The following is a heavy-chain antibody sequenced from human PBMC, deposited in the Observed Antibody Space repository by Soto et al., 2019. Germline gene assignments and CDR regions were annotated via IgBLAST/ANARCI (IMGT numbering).Heavy chain of an antibody. CDR3: ATYYYDSRGYLGGAFDI. V-gene: IGHV1-24*01. J-gene: IGHJ3*02. CDR1: GYTLTELS. D-gene: IGHD3-22*01. Sequence: AASVKVSCKVSGYTLTELSMHWVRQAPGKGLEWMGGCDPEDGETIYAQKFQGRVTMTEDTSTDTAYMELSSLRSEDTAVYYCATYYYDSRGYLGGAFDIWGQGTMVTVSS. CDR2: CDPEDGET.